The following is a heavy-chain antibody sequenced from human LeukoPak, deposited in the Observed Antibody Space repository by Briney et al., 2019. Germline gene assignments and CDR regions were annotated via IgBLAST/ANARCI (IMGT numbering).Heavy chain of an antibody. D-gene: IGHD2-15*01. V-gene: IGHV4-4*07. CDR1: GCSISNDY. J-gene: IGHJ4*02. Sequence: PETLSLTPTVSGCSISNDYSTWVRQAAGKELEWVGRIYTRGSTNYNPSLKSRVTISLDKSKKQFSLNLNSVTAADTAVYYCARGGTHGWVIAQHTAIAYWGQGTLVTVSS. CDR2: IYTRGST. CDR3: ARGGTHGWVIAQHTAIAY.